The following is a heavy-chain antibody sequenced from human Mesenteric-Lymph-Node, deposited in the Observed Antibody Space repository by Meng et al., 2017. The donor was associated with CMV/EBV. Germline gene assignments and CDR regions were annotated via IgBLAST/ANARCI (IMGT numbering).Heavy chain of an antibody. V-gene: IGHV3-30*02. Sequence: GGSLRLSCAASGFTFSSYGMHWVRQAPGKGLEWVAFIRYDGTNKYYADSVKGRFTISRDNSKNTLYLQMNSLRAEDMALYYCAKGAGTGYYYFAFDIWGQGTMVTVSS. CDR3: AKGAGTGYYYFAFDI. CDR2: IRYDGTNK. D-gene: IGHD3-22*01. CDR1: GFTFSSYG. J-gene: IGHJ3*02.